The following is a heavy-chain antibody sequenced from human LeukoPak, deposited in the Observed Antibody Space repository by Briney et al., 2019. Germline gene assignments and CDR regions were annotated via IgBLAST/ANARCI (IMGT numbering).Heavy chain of an antibody. D-gene: IGHD3-10*01. J-gene: IGHJ4*02. CDR2: IYPGDSDT. CDR3: ARGTEGPLSYYYGSGTYLFDY. V-gene: IGHV5-51*01. CDR1: GYSFINYW. Sequence: GESLKISCKGSGYSFINYWIGWVRQMPGKGLEWMGIIYPGDSDTRYSPSFQGQVTISADKSISTAYLQWSSLKASDTAMYYCARGTEGPLSYYYGSGTYLFDYWGQGTLVTVSS.